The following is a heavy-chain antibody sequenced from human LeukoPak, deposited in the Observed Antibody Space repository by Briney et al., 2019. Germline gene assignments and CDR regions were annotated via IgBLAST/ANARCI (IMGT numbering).Heavy chain of an antibody. J-gene: IGHJ4*02. CDR2: VHLNGAT. CDR3: TRESGAFSPFGF. CDR1: GGSIITTNW. D-gene: IGHD1-26*01. Sequence: SGTLSLTCAVSGGSIITTNWWSWVRQPPGKGLEWIGEVHLNGATHYNPSLGSRVSMSIDKSKNHMSLKLTSATAADTAIYYCTRESGAFSPFGFWGQGTLVTVSS. V-gene: IGHV4-4*02.